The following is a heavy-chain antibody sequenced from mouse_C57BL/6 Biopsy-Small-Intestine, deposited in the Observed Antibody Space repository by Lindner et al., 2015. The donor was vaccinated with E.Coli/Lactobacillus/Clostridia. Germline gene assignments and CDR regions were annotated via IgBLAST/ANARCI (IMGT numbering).Heavy chain of an antibody. CDR2: ISSGSSTI. V-gene: IGHV5-17*01. CDR3: ASNGYYHAMDY. D-gene: IGHD2-2*01. CDR1: IFTFSDYG. J-gene: IGHJ4*01. Sequence: VQLQESWGRLSEAWRVPETLLCSLWIFTFSDYGMHWVRQAPEKGLEWVAYISSGSSTIYYADTVKGRFTISRDNAKNTLFLQMTSLRSEDTAMYYCASNGYYHAMDYWGQGTSVTVSS.